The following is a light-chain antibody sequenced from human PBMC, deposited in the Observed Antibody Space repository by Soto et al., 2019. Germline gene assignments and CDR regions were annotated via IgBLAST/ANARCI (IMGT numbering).Light chain of an antibody. CDR3: QQYVGLPIT. Sequence: VLTQSPGTLSLSPGERATLSCRASQRVSSTYLAWYQQKPGQAPRPLIYGASSRATGIPDRFSGSGSGTDFTLTISRVAPEDFAVYYCQQYVGLPITFGQGTRLEIK. V-gene: IGKV3-20*01. CDR1: QRVSSTY. J-gene: IGKJ5*01. CDR2: GAS.